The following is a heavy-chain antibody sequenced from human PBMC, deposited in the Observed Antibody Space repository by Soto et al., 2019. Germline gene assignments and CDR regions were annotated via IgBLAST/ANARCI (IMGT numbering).Heavy chain of an antibody. CDR1: GFTFSTYT. CDR3: AKDRQPDGIWSYDY. D-gene: IGHD1-20*01. V-gene: IGHV3-23*01. CDR2: VIGADDRT. Sequence: EVQLLESGGHLVQPGGSLTLSCAASGFTFSTYTMNWLRQAPGKGPEWVSTVIGADDRTYYADSVRGRFTVSRDKSKNMVFLQMNSLRVEDTCVYYCAKDRQPDGIWSYDYWGQGTLVTVSS. J-gene: IGHJ4*02.